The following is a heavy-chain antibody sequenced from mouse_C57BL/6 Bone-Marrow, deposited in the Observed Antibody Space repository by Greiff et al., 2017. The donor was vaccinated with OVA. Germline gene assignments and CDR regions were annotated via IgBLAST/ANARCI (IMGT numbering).Heavy chain of an antibody. J-gene: IGHJ4*01. CDR1: GYAFTNYL. V-gene: IGHV1-54*01. CDR2: INPGSGGT. CDR3: ARKGDYYAMDY. Sequence: QVQLKQSGAELVRPGTSVKVSCKASGYAFTNYLIEWVKQRPGQGLEWIGVINPGSGGTNYNEKFKGKATLTADKSSSTAYMQLSSLTSEDSAVYFFARKGDYYAMDYWGQGTSVTVSS.